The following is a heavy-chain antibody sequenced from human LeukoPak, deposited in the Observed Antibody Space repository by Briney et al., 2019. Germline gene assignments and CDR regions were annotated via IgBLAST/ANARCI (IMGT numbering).Heavy chain of an antibody. D-gene: IGHD5-18*01. V-gene: IGHV3-48*01. CDR2: ISSSSSNI. CDR3: ARDDSYGYVFFDY. CDR1: GFTFSSYS. J-gene: IGHJ4*02. Sequence: GGSLRLSCAASGFTFSSYSMNWVRQAPGKGLEWVSYISSSSSNIYYADSVKGRFTISRDNAKKTLYLQMNSLRAEDTAVYYCARDDSYGYVFFDYWGQGTLVTVSS.